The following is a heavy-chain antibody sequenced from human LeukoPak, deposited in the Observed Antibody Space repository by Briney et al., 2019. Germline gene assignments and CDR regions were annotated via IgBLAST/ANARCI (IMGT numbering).Heavy chain of an antibody. D-gene: IGHD6-19*01. J-gene: IGHJ4*02. V-gene: IGHV3-30-3*01. Sequence: GRSLRLSCAASGFTFSSYAMHWVRQAPGKGLEWVPVISYDGSNKYYADSVKGRFTISRDNSKNTLYLQMNSLRAEDTAVYYCARVRHSSGPFDYWGQGTLVTVSS. CDR1: GFTFSSYA. CDR2: ISYDGSNK. CDR3: ARVRHSSGPFDY.